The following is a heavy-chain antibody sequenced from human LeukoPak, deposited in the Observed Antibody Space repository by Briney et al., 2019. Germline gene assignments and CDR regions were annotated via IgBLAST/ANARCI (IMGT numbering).Heavy chain of an antibody. Sequence: GGSLRLSCAASGFTLSNYWMHWVRQAPGRGLEWVANIKQDGSERYYAHSVKGRFTISRDNSKNTLYLQMNSLRAEDTAVYYCARDRGDYGDHTGGMDVWGQGTTVTVSS. CDR1: GFTLSNYW. CDR2: IKQDGSER. J-gene: IGHJ6*02. V-gene: IGHV3-7*03. CDR3: ARDRGDYGDHTGGMDV. D-gene: IGHD4-17*01.